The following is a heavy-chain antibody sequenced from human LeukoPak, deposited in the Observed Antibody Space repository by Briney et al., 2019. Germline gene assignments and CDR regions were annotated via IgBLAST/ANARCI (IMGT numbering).Heavy chain of an antibody. CDR1: GFTFSSYA. CDR2: ISGSGGST. CDR3: AKDTFGYCSGGSCLTPYFDY. V-gene: IGHV3-23*01. J-gene: IGHJ4*02. Sequence: GGSLRLSCAASGFTFSSYAMSWVRQAPGKGLEWVSAISGSGGSTYYADSVKGRFTISRDNSKNTLYLQMNSLRAEDTAVYYCAKDTFGYCSGGSCLTPYFDYWGQGTLVTAS. D-gene: IGHD2-15*01.